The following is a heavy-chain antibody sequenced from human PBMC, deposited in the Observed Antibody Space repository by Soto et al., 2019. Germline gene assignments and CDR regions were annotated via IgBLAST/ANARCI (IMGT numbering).Heavy chain of an antibody. Sequence: PGGSLRLSCAASGFTFSSYSMNWVRQAPGKGLEWVSYISSSSSTIYYADSVKGRFTISRDNAKNSLYLQMNSLRDEDTAVYYCARGPLYCSGGRCYSHFDYWGQGTLVTVSS. CDR3: ARGPLYCSGGRCYSHFDY. J-gene: IGHJ4*02. D-gene: IGHD2-15*01. CDR1: GFTFSSYS. V-gene: IGHV3-48*02. CDR2: ISSSSSTI.